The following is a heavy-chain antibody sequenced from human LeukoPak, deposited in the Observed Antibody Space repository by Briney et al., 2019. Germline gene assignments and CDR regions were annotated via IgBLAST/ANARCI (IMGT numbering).Heavy chain of an antibody. V-gene: IGHV1-58*02. D-gene: IGHD3-10*01. CDR1: GFTFTSSA. J-gene: IGHJ4*02. CDR3: AAEITMVRGVIVDY. Sequence: SVKVSCKASGFTFTSSAMQWVRQARGQRPEWIGWIVVGSGNTNYAQKFQGRVTITRDMSTSTAYMELSSLRSEDTAVYYCAAEITMVRGVIVDYWGQGTLVTVSS. CDR2: IVVGSGNT.